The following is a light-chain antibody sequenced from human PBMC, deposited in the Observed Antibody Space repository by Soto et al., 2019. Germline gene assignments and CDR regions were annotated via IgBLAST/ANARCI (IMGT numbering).Light chain of an antibody. Sequence: EIVMTQSPATLSVSPGERATLSCRASQSVFSSLAWYQQKPGQAPRLLIYDASTRATGFPDRFSGSGSGTDFTLTINRLEPEDSAVYYCQQYGASPTFGQGTKV. CDR2: DAS. J-gene: IGKJ1*01. V-gene: IGKV3-20*01. CDR1: QSVFSS. CDR3: QQYGASPT.